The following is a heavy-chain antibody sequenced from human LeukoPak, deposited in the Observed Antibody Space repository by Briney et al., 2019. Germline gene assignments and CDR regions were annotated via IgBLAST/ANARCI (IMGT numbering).Heavy chain of an antibody. CDR2: LRGNGDT. V-gene: IGHV3-23*01. D-gene: IGHD3-16*01. CDR1: GFILSSYA. Sequence: GGSLTLSCAASGFILSSYAMSWVREAPARGLEWVSSLRGNGDTFYADSVKGRFTLSRDESRNTVYLHLNELRVEDTAVYYCAKASWVSTADAVLWGQGTVVTVSS. J-gene: IGHJ4*02. CDR3: AKASWVSTADAVL.